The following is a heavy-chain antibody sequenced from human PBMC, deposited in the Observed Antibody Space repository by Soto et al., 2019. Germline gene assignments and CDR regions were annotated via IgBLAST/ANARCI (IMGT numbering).Heavy chain of an antibody. Sequence: QVQLVQSGAEVKKPGSSVKVSCKASGGTFRNHVFNWVRQAPGQGLEWMGGIIPIIGTPNYAQKFQGRVTITADESTNTVYLDVSSLRSQDTAVYYCARDLEFRDGNISHLDYWGQGTLVTVSS. J-gene: IGHJ4*02. CDR1: GGTFRNHV. D-gene: IGHD3-10*01. CDR2: IIPIIGTP. CDR3: ARDLEFRDGNISHLDY. V-gene: IGHV1-69*01.